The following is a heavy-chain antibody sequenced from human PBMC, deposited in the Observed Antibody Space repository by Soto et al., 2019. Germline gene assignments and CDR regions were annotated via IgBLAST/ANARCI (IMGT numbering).Heavy chain of an antibody. V-gene: IGHV3-7*01. CDR2: INHDGGEI. CDR3: ARDPVGFDF. CDR1: ACSFSGYC. J-gene: IGHJ4*02. Sequence: GGSLSRSYAAAACSFSGYCMVLVRQAPGKGLEWVANINHDGGEIYYADSVKGRFTIYRDNAKNTLYLQMNGLRAEDTAVYYCARDPVGFDFWGQGTLVTGSS.